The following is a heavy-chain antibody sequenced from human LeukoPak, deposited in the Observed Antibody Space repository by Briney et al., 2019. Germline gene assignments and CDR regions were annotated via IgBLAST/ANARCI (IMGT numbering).Heavy chain of an antibody. CDR3: AKDFPHYYEVPHGMDV. D-gene: IGHD3-22*01. Sequence: GGSLRLSCAASGFGFGQYEMNWVRQAPGKGLEWIAYISVRAATIYYGDSVEGRFTISRDDAKNSLYLQMNGLRVEDTAIYYCAKDFPHYYEVPHGMDVWGQGTTVAV. CDR1: GFGFGQYE. J-gene: IGHJ6*02. V-gene: IGHV3-48*03. CDR2: ISVRAATI.